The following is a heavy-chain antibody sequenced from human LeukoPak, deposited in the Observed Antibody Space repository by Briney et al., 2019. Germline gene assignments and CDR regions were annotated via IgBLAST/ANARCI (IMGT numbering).Heavy chain of an antibody. Sequence: GASVKVSCKASGYTFNSYSISWVRQAPGQGLEWMGWISLHTGSSSYAQNLQGRLTMTTDTSTSTAYMELSSLTSDDTAVFYCARGGLSMVRGLIVATGWFDPWGQGTLVTVSS. CDR2: ISLHTGSS. J-gene: IGHJ5*02. V-gene: IGHV1-18*01. CDR3: ARGGLSMVRGLIVATGWFDP. D-gene: IGHD3-10*01. CDR1: GYTFNSYS.